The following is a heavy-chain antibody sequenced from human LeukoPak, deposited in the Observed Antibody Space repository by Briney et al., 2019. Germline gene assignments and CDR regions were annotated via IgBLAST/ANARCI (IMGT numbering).Heavy chain of an antibody. CDR1: GFTFSSHW. J-gene: IGHJ4*02. CDR2: ISTDGSTT. V-gene: IGHV3-74*01. CDR3: TRDRTTVTLFDY. Sequence: PGRSLRLSCAASGFTFSSHWMHWVRQAPGKGLGWVSRISTDGSTTGYAESVRGRFTTSRDNTKNTVYLQMSSLRAEDTAVYYCTRDRTTVTLFDYWGQGALVTVSS. D-gene: IGHD4-17*01.